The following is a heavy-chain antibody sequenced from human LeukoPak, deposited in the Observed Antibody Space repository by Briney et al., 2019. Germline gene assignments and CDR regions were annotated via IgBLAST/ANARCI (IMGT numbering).Heavy chain of an antibody. D-gene: IGHD3-10*01. CDR3: ATNYGSGSYIYYYGMDV. CDR2: INPNNGGT. V-gene: IGHV1-2*02. J-gene: IGHJ6*04. CDR1: GYTFTAYE. Sequence: ASVKVSCKASGYTFTAYEIHWVRQSPGQGLEYVGWINPNNGGTNSAQKFQGRVTMTRDTSVSTAYMELSRLRSDDTAVYYCATNYGSGSYIYYYGMDVWGKGTTVTVSS.